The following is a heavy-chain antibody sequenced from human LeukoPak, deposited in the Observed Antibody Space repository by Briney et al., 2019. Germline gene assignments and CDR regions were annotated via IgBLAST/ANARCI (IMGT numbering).Heavy chain of an antibody. CDR3: ARDLGESSSWYHADYYYYMDV. Sequence: GASVKVSCKVSGDTFTGYYMHWVRQAPGQGLEWMGWINPNSGGTNYAQKFQGRVTMTRDTSISTAYMELSRLRSDDTAVYYCARDLGESSSWYHADYYYYMDVWGKGTTVTVSS. V-gene: IGHV1-2*02. D-gene: IGHD6-13*01. CDR1: GDTFTGYY. J-gene: IGHJ6*03. CDR2: INPNSGGT.